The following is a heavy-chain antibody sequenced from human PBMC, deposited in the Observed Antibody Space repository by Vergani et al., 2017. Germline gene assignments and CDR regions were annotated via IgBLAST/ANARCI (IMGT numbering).Heavy chain of an antibody. CDR2: ISWSSDKI. J-gene: IGHJ5*01. D-gene: IGHD5-12*01. V-gene: IGHV3-9*01. CDR3: AKGGYDVGSWFDY. CDR1: GFIFDDYA. Sequence: EVLLVESGGDLVQPGGSLRLSCEASGFIFDDYAMYWVRQVPGKGLEWVSGISWSSDKIGYVDSVKGRFTISRDNAKNSLYLQMSSLRTEDTALYYCAKGGYDVGSWFDYWGQGILVTVSS.